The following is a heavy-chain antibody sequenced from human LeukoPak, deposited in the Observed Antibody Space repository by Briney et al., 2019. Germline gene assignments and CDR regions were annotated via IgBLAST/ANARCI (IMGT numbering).Heavy chain of an antibody. CDR2: IYTSGST. D-gene: IGHD6-13*01. J-gene: IGHJ4*02. V-gene: IGHV4-4*07. Sequence: SGTLSLTCTVSGGSISSYYWSWIRQPAGKGLEWIGRIYTSGSTNYNPSLKSRVTMSVDTSKNQFSLKLSSVTAADTAVYYCARDLFSSSWYLLQWGQGTLVTVSS. CDR1: GGSISSYY. CDR3: ARDLFSSSWYLLQ.